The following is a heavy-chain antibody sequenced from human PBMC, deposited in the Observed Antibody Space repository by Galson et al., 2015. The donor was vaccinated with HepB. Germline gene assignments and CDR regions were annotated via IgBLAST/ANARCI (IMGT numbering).Heavy chain of an antibody. V-gene: IGHV3-11*01. D-gene: IGHD1-1*01. CDR1: GFTFSDSY. J-gene: IGHJ4*02. CDR3: VREDAWRFDF. Sequence: SLRLSCAASGFTFSDSYMSWTRQAPGKGLEWVSYISPRGDIIHYADSVKGRFTISRDNPKNSLYLQMSDLTAEDTAVYYCVREDAWRFDFWGQGTLVTISS. CDR2: ISPRGDII.